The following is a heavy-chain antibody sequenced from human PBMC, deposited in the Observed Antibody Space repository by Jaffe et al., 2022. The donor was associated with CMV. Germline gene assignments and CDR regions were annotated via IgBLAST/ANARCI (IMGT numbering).Heavy chain of an antibody. CDR1: GFTFSSYG. J-gene: IGHJ4*02. D-gene: IGHD6-13*01. CDR2: IWYDERNK. V-gene: IGHV3-33*01. CDR3: ARDRHGSTWYGIDY. Sequence: QVRLVESGGGVVQPGRSLRLSCAASGFTFSSYGMHWVRQAPGKGLEWVAVIWYDERNKYYVDSVKGRFTISRDNSKNTLYLQMNSLRVEDTAVYFCARDRHGSTWYGIDYWGQGTVVTVSS.